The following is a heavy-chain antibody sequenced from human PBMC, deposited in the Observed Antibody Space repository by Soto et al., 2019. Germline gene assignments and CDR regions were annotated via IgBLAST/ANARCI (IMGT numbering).Heavy chain of an antibody. CDR1: GGSFSGYY. Sequence: SETLSLTCAVYGGSFSGYYWSWIRQPPGKGLEWIGEINHSGSTNYNPSLKSRVTISVDTSKNQFSLKLSSVTAADTAVYYCTRGRSLLLWFGELLGFDYWGQGTLVTVSS. V-gene: IGHV4-34*01. J-gene: IGHJ4*02. CDR2: INHSGST. CDR3: TRGRSLLLWFGELLGFDY. D-gene: IGHD3-10*01.